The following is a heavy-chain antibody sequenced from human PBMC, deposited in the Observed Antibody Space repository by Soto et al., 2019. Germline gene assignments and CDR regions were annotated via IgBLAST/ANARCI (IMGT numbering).Heavy chain of an antibody. D-gene: IGHD2-21*02. CDR2: ISSSSSYI. CDR1: GFTFSSYS. CDR3: ARNNGGNSNYYYYGMDV. Sequence: EVQLVESGGGLVKPGGSLRLSCAASGFTFSSYSMNWVRQAPGKGLEWVSSISSSSSYIYYADSVKGRFTISRDNAKNSLYXQMNSLRAEDTAVYYCARNNGGNSNYYYYGMDVWGQGTTVTVSS. J-gene: IGHJ6*02. V-gene: IGHV3-21*01.